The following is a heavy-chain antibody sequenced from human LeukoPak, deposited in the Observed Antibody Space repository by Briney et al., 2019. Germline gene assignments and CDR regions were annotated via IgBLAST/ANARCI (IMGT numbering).Heavy chain of an antibody. CDR1: GYTFSSYW. CDR3: TRAPLGYY. CDR2: INTDGSDT. Sequence: GGSLRLSCAASGYTFSSYWMHWVRQAPGKGLVWVARINTDGSDTGYADSVKGRFTISRDNAKNTLYLQMNSLRAEDTAVYYCTRAPLGYYWGRGTLVTVSS. D-gene: IGHD3-16*01. J-gene: IGHJ4*02. V-gene: IGHV3-74*01.